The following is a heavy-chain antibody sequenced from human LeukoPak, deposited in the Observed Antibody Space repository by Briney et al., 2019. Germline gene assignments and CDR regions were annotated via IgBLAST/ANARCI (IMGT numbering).Heavy chain of an antibody. CDR1: GGSISSHY. D-gene: IGHD5-18*01. CDR2: IYYSGST. J-gene: IGHJ6*03. V-gene: IGHV4-59*11. Sequence: PSETLSLTCTVSGGSISSHYWSWIRQPPGKGLEWIGYIYYSGSTNYNPSPKSRVTISVDTSKNQFSLKLSSVTAADTAVYYCARGASRDTAMVLYYYYYMDVWGKGTTVTVSS. CDR3: ARGASRDTAMVLYYYYYMDV.